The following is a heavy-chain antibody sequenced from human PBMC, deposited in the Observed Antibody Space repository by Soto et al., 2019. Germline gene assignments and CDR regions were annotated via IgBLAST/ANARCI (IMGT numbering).Heavy chain of an antibody. CDR2: IKSKTDGGTT. CDR1: GVTFSNAG. Sequence: VSLRLWCGASGVTFSNAGVNWVSKATGKGLEWVGRIKSKTDGGTTDYAAPVKGRFTISRDDSKNTLYLQMNSLKTEDTAVYYCTTGFTRLAAFDSWGHGIMVTVS. J-gene: IGHJ3*01. CDR3: TTGFTRLAAFDS. D-gene: IGHD6-6*01. V-gene: IGHV3-15*07.